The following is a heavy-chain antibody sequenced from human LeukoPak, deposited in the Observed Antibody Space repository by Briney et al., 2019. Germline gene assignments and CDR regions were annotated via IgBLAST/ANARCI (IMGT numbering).Heavy chain of an antibody. CDR1: GFRFSTSW. CDR2: IGPDGNEK. V-gene: IGHV3-7*05. CDR3: AKALDY. J-gene: IGHJ4*02. Sequence: GGSLTLSCAASGFRFSTSWMDWVRQAPGKGLEWVANIGPDGNEKYYVDSVKGRFTISRDNAKSSLYLQMNGLRAEDTAVYFCAKALDYWGQGTLLTVSS.